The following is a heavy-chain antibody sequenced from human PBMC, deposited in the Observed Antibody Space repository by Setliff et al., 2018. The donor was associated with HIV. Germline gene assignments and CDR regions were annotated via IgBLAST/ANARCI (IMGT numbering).Heavy chain of an antibody. CDR2: IYYSGSN. CDR1: GGSINNYY. V-gene: IGHV4-59*04. CDR3: TRHWRGGLDY. J-gene: IGHJ4*02. D-gene: IGHD1-1*01. Sequence: PSETLSLTCTVSGGSINNYYWSWIRQPPGKGLEWLAIIYYSGSNYDNPSLKNRVTISMDTSRNQFSLRLKSVTAADTAVYYCTRHWRGGLDYWGQGTLVTVSS.